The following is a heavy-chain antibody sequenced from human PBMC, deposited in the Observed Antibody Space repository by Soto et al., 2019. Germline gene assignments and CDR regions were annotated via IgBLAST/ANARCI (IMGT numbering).Heavy chain of an antibody. D-gene: IGHD2-2*03. Sequence: PGGSLRLSCAASGFTFSSYAMHWVRQAPGKGLEWVAVISYDGSNKYYADSVKGRFTISRDNSKNTLYLQMNSLRAEDTAVYYCARGGYCTSASGYRYGMDVWGQGTTVTVSS. V-gene: IGHV3-30-3*01. J-gene: IGHJ6*02. CDR1: GFTFSSYA. CDR3: ARGGYCTSASGYRYGMDV. CDR2: ISYDGSNK.